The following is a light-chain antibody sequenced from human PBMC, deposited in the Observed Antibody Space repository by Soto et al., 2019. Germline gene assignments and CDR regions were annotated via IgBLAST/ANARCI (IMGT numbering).Light chain of an antibody. CDR2: KAS. V-gene: IGKV1-5*03. CDR3: QQSYSTPTIT. J-gene: IGKJ5*01. CDR1: QSISDW. Sequence: IQMTQSPSTLSASVGDRVTITCRASQSISDWLAWYQQKPGKAPNLLIYKASSLESGVPSRFSGSGSGTDFTLTISSLQPEDFATYYCQQSYSTPTITFGQGTRLEIK.